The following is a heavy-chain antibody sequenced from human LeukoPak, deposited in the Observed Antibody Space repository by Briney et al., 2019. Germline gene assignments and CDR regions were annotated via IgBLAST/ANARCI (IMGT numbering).Heavy chain of an antibody. J-gene: IGHJ3*02. D-gene: IGHD4-17*01. Sequence: SETLSLTCAVSADSFSSHYWTWIRQPPGKGLEWIGYISYTGSTNYNPSLKSRVTISIDTSKNQFSLKLTSVTAADTAVYYCARDLVTVTKGFDIWGQGTMVSVSS. V-gene: IGHV4-59*11. CDR3: ARDLVTVTKGFDI. CDR2: ISYTGST. CDR1: ADSFSSHY.